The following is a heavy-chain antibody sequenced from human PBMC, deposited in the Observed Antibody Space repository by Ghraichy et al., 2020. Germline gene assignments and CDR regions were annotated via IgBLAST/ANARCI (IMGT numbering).Heavy chain of an antibody. CDR2: ICYSGSS. Sequence: SETLSLTCTVSGGSISSSNQYWVWIRQGQGKGREWIGSICYSGSSYYNPSRRSRVTISVDTSNSQFPLKLSSVTAADTALYYCASLTYYDFWSGLGDMDVWGQGTTVTVSS. V-gene: IGHV4-39*01. D-gene: IGHD3-3*01. J-gene: IGHJ6*02. CDR1: GGSISSSNQY. CDR3: ASLTYYDFWSGLGDMDV.